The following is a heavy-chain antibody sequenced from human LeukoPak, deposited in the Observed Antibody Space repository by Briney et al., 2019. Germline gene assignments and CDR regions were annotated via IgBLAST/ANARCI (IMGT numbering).Heavy chain of an antibody. J-gene: IGHJ5*02. Sequence: PSETLSLTCTVSGGSISSSSDYWGWIRQPPGKLLEWIGSIYYSGSTNYNPSLKSRVTISVDTSKNQFSLKLYSVTAADTAVYYCARSSGWFDPWGQGTLVTVSS. V-gene: IGHV4-39*01. CDR3: ARSSGWFDP. CDR2: IYYSGST. CDR1: GGSISSSSDY.